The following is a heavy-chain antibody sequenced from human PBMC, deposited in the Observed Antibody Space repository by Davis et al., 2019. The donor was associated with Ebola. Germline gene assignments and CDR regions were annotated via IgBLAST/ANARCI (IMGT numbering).Heavy chain of an antibody. D-gene: IGHD6-19*01. CDR2: IYSGGST. CDR3: ARNGWYSLYFDY. CDR1: GFTFSSYA. J-gene: IGHJ4*02. V-gene: IGHV3-53*01. Sequence: GGSLRLSCAASGFTFSSYAMNWVRQAPGKGLEWVSVIYSGGSTYYADSVKGRFTISRDNSKNTLYLQMNSLRAEDTAVYYCARNGWYSLYFDYWGQGTLVTVSS.